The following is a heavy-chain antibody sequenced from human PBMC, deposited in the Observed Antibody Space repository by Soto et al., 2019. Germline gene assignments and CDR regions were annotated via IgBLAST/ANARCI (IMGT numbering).Heavy chain of an antibody. CDR3: VSVEGTPTVSGDYYHYVADA. CDR2: IFDGGSA. V-gene: IGHV4-59*12. Sequence: PSEALSLTCTVSAGTITYYYWSWSRQAPGKGLEWLGYIFDGGSANYNPSLKSRVSFSLDKSQNQLSLKLTSVTGADTAIYYCVSVEGTPTVSGDYYHYVADAWGQGTAVTVSS. D-gene: IGHD4-17*01. J-gene: IGHJ6*02. CDR1: AGTITYYY.